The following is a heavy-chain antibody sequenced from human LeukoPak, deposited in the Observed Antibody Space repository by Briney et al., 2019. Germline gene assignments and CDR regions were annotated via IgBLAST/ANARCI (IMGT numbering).Heavy chain of an antibody. CDR2: ISGSGGST. CDR3: AKDHARSSWYFDY. J-gene: IGHJ4*02. Sequence: GVSLRLSCAASGFAFSNYAMSWVRQAPGKGLEWVSTISGSGGSTYYADSVKGRFTISRDNSKNTLYLQINSLRAEDTAVYYCAKDHARSSWYFDYWGQGTLVTVSS. D-gene: IGHD6-13*01. CDR1: GFAFSNYA. V-gene: IGHV3-23*01.